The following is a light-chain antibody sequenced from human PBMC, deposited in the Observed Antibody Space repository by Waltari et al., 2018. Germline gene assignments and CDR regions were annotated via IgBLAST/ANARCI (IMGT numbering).Light chain of an antibody. CDR1: ISDVGGFNS. CDR2: VVI. CDR3: SSQSTNSVVL. J-gene: IGLJ3*02. Sequence: QSALTQPASVSGSPGQSITISCTGTISDVGGFNSVSWYQVHPGQAPRVMIYVVINRPSGVSDRFSASKSGNTASLTISGLQAEDEGDYYCSSQSTNSVVLFGGGTKLTVL. V-gene: IGLV2-14*03.